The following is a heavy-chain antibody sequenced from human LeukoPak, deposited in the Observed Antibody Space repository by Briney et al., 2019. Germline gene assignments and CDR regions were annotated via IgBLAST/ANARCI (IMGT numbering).Heavy chain of an antibody. J-gene: IGHJ5*02. CDR3: ARHRKTSVWERTAWWFDP. Sequence: PSETLSLTCTVSGGSISSYYWSWIRQPPGKGLEWIGYIYYSGSTNYNPSLKSRVTISVDTSKNQFSLKLSSVTAADTAVYYCARHRKTSVWERTAWWFDPWGQGTLVTVSS. D-gene: IGHD1-26*01. CDR2: IYYSGST. V-gene: IGHV4-59*08. CDR1: GGSISSYY.